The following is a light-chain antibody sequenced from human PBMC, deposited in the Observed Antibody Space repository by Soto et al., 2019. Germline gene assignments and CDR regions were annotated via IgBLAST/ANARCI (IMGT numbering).Light chain of an antibody. V-gene: IGLV2-23*01. Sequence: QSVLTQPASVSGSPGQSITISCTGASSDVGSRNLVSWYQQYPGKVPKLMIYEGSKRPSGISNRFSGSQSGNTASLTISGLQAEDEAFYYCCSYTGVYTLVIFGGGTKLTVL. CDR2: EGS. CDR3: CSYTGVYTLVI. J-gene: IGLJ2*01. CDR1: SSDVGSRNL.